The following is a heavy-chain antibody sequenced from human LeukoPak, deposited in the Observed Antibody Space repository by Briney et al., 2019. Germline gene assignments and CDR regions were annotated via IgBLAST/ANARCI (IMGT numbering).Heavy chain of an antibody. CDR3: AKPRDIDSWAFDV. J-gene: IGHJ3*01. V-gene: IGHV3-30*18. D-gene: IGHD2-15*01. Sequence: PGGSLRLSCAASEFTFNNHDMHGVRQAPGKGLEWVAAISYDGRNKYYADSVKGRFTISRDNSKNTLNLQMNSLRTEDTAVFYCAKPRDIDSWAFDVWGQGTMVTVSS. CDR1: EFTFNNHD. CDR2: ISYDGRNK.